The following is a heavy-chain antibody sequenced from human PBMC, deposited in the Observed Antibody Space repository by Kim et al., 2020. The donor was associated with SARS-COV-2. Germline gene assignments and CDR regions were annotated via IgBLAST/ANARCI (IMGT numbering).Heavy chain of an antibody. CDR1: GFTFSDYY. V-gene: IGHV3-11*01. CDR2: ISSSGSYV. D-gene: IGHD3-10*01. Sequence: GGSLRLSCAASGFTFSDYYMTWIRQAPGKGLEWVSYISSSGSYVNYADSVKGRFTISRDNAKNSLYLQMSSLRAEDTALYYGARVPFGDLSAYYFDFWG. CDR3: ARVPFGDLSAYYFDF. J-gene: IGHJ4*01.